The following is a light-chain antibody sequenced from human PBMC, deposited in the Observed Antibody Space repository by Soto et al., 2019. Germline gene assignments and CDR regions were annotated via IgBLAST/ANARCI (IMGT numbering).Light chain of an antibody. V-gene: IGKV3-15*01. CDR1: QNVNSK. J-gene: IGKJ2*01. CDR3: QHLNNWPSYT. Sequence: EIVMTQSPATLSVSPGERATLSCRASQNVNSKLAWYQQKPGQAPRLLIYGASTRDTGVPARFSGSGSGTEFTLTISSLQPEDFAIYYCQHLNNWPSYTFGQGTKVDIK. CDR2: GAS.